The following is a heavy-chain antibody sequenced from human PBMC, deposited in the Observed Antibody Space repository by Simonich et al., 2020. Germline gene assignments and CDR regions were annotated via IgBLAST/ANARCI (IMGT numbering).Heavy chain of an antibody. CDR1: GFTFSSYG. D-gene: IGHD6-13*01. CDR3: ARAYSSSWYNWFDP. Sequence: QVQLVESGGGVVQPGRSLRLSCAASGFTFSSYGMHWVRQAPGKGLEWVEVIWYDGSNKYYADSVKGRFTISRDKSKNTLYLQMNSLRAEDTAVYYCARAYSSSWYNWFDPWGQGTLVTVSS. CDR2: IWYDGSNK. J-gene: IGHJ5*02. V-gene: IGHV3-33*01.